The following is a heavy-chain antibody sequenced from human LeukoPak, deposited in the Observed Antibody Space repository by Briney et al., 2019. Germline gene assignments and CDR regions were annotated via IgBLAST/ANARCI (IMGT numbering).Heavy chain of an antibody. V-gene: IGHV4-59*08. CDR2: ISYSGST. CDR3: ARHPELYFLDY. J-gene: IGHJ4*02. D-gene: IGHD2-8*01. Sequence: SETLSVTCTVSGASISSYYWSWIRQPPGKGLEWIGYISYSGSTNYNPSLKSRVTISADTSKNQVSLTLSSVTAADTAVYYCARHPELYFLDYWGQGTLVTVSS. CDR1: GASISSYY.